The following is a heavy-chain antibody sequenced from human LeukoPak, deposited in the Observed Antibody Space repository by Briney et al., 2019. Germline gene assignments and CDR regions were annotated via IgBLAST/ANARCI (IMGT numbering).Heavy chain of an antibody. V-gene: IGHV3-33*01. CDR1: GFTFSSYG. D-gene: IGHD5-18*01. CDR2: IWYDGSNK. J-gene: IGHJ5*02. CDR3: ARDIGYSYGYVGHWFDP. Sequence: GRSLRLSCAASGFTFSSYGMHWVRQAPGKGLEWVAVIWYDGSNKYYADSVKGRFTISRDNSKNTLYLQTNSLRAEDTAVYYCARDIGYSYGYVGHWFDPWGQGTLVTVSS.